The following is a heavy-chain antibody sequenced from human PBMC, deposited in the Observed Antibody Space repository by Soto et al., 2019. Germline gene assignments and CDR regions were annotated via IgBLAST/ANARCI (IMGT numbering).Heavy chain of an antibody. Sequence: SETLSLTCAVYGGXFSGYSWTWIRQPPGTGLEWIGEINHTGSTNYNPSLKSRVTISVDTSKNQFSLKLTSVTAADTAVYYCARDKITGLFDYWGQGTLVTVSS. CDR2: INHTGST. CDR1: GGXFSGYS. J-gene: IGHJ4*02. V-gene: IGHV4-34*01. CDR3: ARDKITGLFDY. D-gene: IGHD2-8*02.